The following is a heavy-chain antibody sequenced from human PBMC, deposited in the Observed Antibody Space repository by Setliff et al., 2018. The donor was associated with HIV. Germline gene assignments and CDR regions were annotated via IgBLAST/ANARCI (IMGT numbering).Heavy chain of an antibody. J-gene: IGHJ3*02. CDR1: GYTFTTYG. Sequence: SVKVSCKPSGYTFTTYGLSWVRQAPGQGLEWMGIITPIGGGTNYAQKFQGRVTITADKSTSTAYMELSSLRSEDTAVYYCARVYADSSGWSQDAFDIWGQGTMVTVSS. CDR2: ITPIGGGT. CDR3: ARVYADSSGWSQDAFDI. V-gene: IGHV1-69*04. D-gene: IGHD6-19*01.